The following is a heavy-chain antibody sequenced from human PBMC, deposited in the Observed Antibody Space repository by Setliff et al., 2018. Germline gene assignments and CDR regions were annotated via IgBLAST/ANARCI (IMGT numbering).Heavy chain of an antibody. Sequence: GGSLRLSCAASGFTFSSYGMHWVRQAPGKGLEWVANIKQDGGEKYYVDSVKGRFSISRDNDKNSMYLEMNSLRAEDTAIYYCAKDQAYYYDTSGYYTDAFDAWGQGTMVTVSS. J-gene: IGHJ3*01. CDR2: IKQDGGEK. CDR1: GFTFSSYG. D-gene: IGHD3-22*01. CDR3: AKDQAYYYDTSGYYTDAFDA. V-gene: IGHV3-7*03.